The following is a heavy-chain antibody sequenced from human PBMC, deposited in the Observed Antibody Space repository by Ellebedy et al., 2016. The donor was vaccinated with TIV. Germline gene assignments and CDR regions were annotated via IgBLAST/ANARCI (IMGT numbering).Heavy chain of an antibody. CDR2: IWFNGRLR. D-gene: IGHD2-8*01. CDR1: GFTFNQYH. V-gene: IGHV3-33*01. J-gene: IGHJ6*02. Sequence: GESLKISCAASGFTFNQYHIHWLRQAPGKGLEWVALIWFNGRLRYYSDSVRGRFTLSSDNPRDTVFLQMNSLRPDDTGIYYCAREVSGGQGDMDVWGQGTTVAVSS. CDR3: AREVSGGQGDMDV.